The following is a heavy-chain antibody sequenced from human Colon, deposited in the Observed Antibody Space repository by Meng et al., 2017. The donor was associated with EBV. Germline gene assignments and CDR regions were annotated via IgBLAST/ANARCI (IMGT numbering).Heavy chain of an antibody. J-gene: IGHJ4*02. D-gene: IGHD2-21*02. Sequence: VQLQAAGPGLVKPSGPLSLTCAVSGGSLSSRNWWSWVRQPPGKGLEWIGEIYHSGSTNYNPSLKSRVTISVDESKNQFSLRLSSVTAADTAVYYCARVGAYCGGDCYHPRWGQGTLVTVSS. CDR1: GGSLSSRNW. CDR3: ARVGAYCGGDCYHPR. CDR2: IYHSGST. V-gene: IGHV4-4*02.